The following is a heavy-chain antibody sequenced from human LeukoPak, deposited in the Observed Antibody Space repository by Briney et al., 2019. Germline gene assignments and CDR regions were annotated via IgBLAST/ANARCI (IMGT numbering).Heavy chain of an antibody. CDR2: IKQDGSEK. V-gene: IGHV3-7*05. J-gene: IGHJ5*02. Sequence: GGSLRLSCAASGFTFSSYWMSWVRQAPGKGLEWVANIKQDGSEKYYVDSVKGRFTISRDNAKNSLYLQMNSLRAEDTAVYYCAREPFKPSYCSSTSCYSMYNWFDPWGQGTLVTVSS. D-gene: IGHD2-2*01. CDR3: AREPFKPSYCSSTSCYSMYNWFDP. CDR1: GFTFSSYW.